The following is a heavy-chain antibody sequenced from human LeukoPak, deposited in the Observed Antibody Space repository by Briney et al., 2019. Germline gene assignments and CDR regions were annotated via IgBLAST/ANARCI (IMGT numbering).Heavy chain of an antibody. CDR1: GRSISSYY. J-gene: IGHJ4*02. CDR2: IYTSGST. D-gene: IGHD4-17*01. V-gene: IGHV4-4*07. Sequence: SETLSLTCTVSGRSISSYYWSWIRQPAGKGLEWIGRIYTSGSTNYNPSLKSRVTMSVDTSKNQFSLKLSSVTAADTAVYYCARTADYGDYLFDYWGQGTLVTVSS. CDR3: ARTADYGDYLFDY.